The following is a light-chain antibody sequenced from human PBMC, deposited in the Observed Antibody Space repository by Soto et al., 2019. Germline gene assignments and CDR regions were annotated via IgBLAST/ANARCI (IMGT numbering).Light chain of an antibody. Sequence: IQMTQSPSTLSASLGDRVPITCRASQSISSWLAWYQQKPGKAPKLLIYDASSLQSGVPSRFRGSGSGTEFTLTISSLQPDDFETYYCQHYNSYSEAFGQGTKVDIK. CDR3: QHYNSYSEA. CDR1: QSISSW. CDR2: DAS. J-gene: IGKJ1*01. V-gene: IGKV1-5*01.